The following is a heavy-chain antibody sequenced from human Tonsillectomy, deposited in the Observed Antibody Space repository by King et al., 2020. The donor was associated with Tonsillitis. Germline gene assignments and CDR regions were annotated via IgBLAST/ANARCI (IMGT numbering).Heavy chain of an antibody. CDR3: ARQGKIVPSLSDGFDF. D-gene: IGHD3-16*02. J-gene: IGHJ3*01. CDR2: IYYCVRT. Sequence: QLQLQESGPRLVKPSETLFLTCTVSGVSIVSSYHYWALVRQPPGEGPEWIGRIYYCVRTYYNLSLKSRVTISIDPSKNQFSLRQTSMTAADTAVYYCARQGKIVPSLSDGFDFWGQGTRVTVSS. CDR1: GVSIVSSYHY. V-gene: IGHV4-39*01.